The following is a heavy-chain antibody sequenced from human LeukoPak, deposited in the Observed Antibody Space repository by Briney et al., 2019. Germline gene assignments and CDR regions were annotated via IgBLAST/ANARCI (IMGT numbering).Heavy chain of an antibody. CDR2: IKQDGSEK. CDR1: GFTFSSYW. J-gene: IGHJ4*02. V-gene: IGHV3-7*05. CDR3: AKDAAGPEY. D-gene: IGHD6-13*01. Sequence: GGSLRLSCAASGFTFSSYWMSWVRQAPGKGLEWVANIKQDGSEKYYVDSVKGRFTISRDNSRNTLYLQMNSLRAEDTAVYYCAKDAAGPEYWGQGTLVTVSS.